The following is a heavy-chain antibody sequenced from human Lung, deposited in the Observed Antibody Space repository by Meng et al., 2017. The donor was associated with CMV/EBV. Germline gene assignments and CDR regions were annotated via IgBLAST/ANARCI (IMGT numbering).Heavy chain of an antibody. Sequence: QVQLVQSGAEVKKPGXSLKLSCKASGYTFTDYYIHWVRQAPGQGLEWMGWINLNSGGTHDSQNFQGRVTMTTNTSISTAYMELSRLTSDDTAVYYCAGDKGWSGYDVWGQGTQVTVSS. D-gene: IGHD3-3*01. CDR2: INLNSGGT. CDR1: GYTFTDYY. V-gene: IGHV1-2*02. CDR3: AGDKGWSGYDV. J-gene: IGHJ4*02.